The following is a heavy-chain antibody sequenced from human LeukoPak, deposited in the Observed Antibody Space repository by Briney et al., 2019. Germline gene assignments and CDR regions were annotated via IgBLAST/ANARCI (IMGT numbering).Heavy chain of an antibody. Sequence: GGSLRLSCAASRFTFSRYRMNWVRQAPGKGLEWVSYISSSGRTIFYADSVKGRFTISRDNAKNSLYLQMNGLRAEDTAVYYCARNSYAFDMWGQGTMVTVSS. CDR3: ARNSYAFDM. CDR2: ISSSGRTI. V-gene: IGHV3-48*03. J-gene: IGHJ3*02. CDR1: RFTFSRYR.